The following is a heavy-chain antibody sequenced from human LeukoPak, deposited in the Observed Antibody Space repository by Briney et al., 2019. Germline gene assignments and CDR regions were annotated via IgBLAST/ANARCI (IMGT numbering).Heavy chain of an antibody. Sequence: GRSLRLSCAASGFTFSSYGMHWVRQAPGKGLEWVAVISYDGSNKYYADSVKGRFTISRDNSKNTLYLQMNSLRAEDTAVYYCAKALGGSFDYWGQGTLVTVSS. CDR1: GFTFSSYG. CDR2: ISYDGSNK. V-gene: IGHV3-30*18. J-gene: IGHJ4*02. CDR3: AKALGGSFDY. D-gene: IGHD3-16*01.